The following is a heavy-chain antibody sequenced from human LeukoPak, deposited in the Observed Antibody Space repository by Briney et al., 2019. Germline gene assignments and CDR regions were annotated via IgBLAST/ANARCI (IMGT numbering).Heavy chain of an antibody. V-gene: IGHV5-51*01. CDR3: ARRGGYSYGYGYFDY. Sequence: GESLKISCKGSGYSFTNYWIGWVRQMPGKGLEWMGIIYPGDSETRYNPSFQGQVTISADKSISTAYLQWSSLKASDTAMYYCARRGGYSYGYGYFDYWGQGTLVTVSS. D-gene: IGHD5-18*01. CDR2: IYPGDSET. J-gene: IGHJ4*02. CDR1: GYSFTNYW.